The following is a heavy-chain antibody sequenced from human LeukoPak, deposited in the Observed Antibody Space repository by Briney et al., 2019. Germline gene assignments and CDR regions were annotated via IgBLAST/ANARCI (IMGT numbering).Heavy chain of an antibody. J-gene: IGHJ5*02. D-gene: IGHD3-9*01. CDR3: ARGQGYDILTGYRP. CDR1: GYSFADYY. Sequence: ASVKVSCKASGYSFADYYMHWVRQAPGQGLEWMGWINPNSGGTNYAQKFQGRVTMTRDTSISTAYMELSRLRSDDTAVYYCARGQGYDILTGYRPWGQGTLVTVSS. CDR2: INPNSGGT. V-gene: IGHV1-2*02.